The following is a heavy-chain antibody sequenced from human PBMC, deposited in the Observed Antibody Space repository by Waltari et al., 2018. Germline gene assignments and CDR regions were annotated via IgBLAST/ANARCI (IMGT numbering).Heavy chain of an antibody. CDR2: IYPGDSDT. Sequence: EVQLVQSGAEVKKPGESLKISCTGSGYSFTSYWIGWVRQMPGKGLEWMGIIYPGDSDTRYSPSFQGQVTISADKSISTAYLQWSSLKASDTAMYYCARSSYDSSGYFPSDAFDIWGQGTMVTVSS. D-gene: IGHD3-22*01. V-gene: IGHV5-51*03. CDR1: GYSFTSYW. J-gene: IGHJ3*02. CDR3: ARSSYDSSGYFPSDAFDI.